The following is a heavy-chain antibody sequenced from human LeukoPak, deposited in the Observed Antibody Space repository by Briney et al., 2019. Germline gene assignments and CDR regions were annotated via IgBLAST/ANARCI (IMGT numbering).Heavy chain of an antibody. CDR3: ARDVTIFGVERYNWFDP. D-gene: IGHD3-3*01. Sequence: PSETLSLTCTVSGGSISSTDYYWGWIRQPPGKGLEWIGSIYYSGGTYYNPSLKSRVTISLDTSKNQFSLKLSSVTAADTAVYFCARDVTIFGVERYNWFDPWGQGTLVTVSS. CDR2: IYYSGGT. V-gene: IGHV4-39*02. CDR1: GGSISSTDYY. J-gene: IGHJ5*02.